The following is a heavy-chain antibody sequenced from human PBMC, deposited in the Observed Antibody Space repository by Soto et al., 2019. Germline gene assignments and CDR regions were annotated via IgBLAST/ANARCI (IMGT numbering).Heavy chain of an antibody. CDR1: GYTFTSYA. CDR3: ARQWKLTAVFVD. CDR2: INAGNGNT. J-gene: IGHJ4*02. V-gene: IGHV1-3*01. Sequence: GASVKVSCKASGYTFTSYAMHWVRQAPGQRLEWMGWINAGNGNTKYSQKFQDRVTITRDTSASTAYMELGSLRSEDTAVYYCARQWKLTAVFVDWGQGTLVTVSS. D-gene: IGHD4-4*01.